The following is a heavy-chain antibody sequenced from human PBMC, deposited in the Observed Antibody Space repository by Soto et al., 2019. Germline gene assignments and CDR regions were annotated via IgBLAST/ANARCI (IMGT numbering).Heavy chain of an antibody. V-gene: IGHV1-69*12. Sequence: QVQLVQSGAEVRQTASSVKVSCKTSGGTFSSYAISWVRQAPGQGLEWMGGIVPIVDTATYAQKFQGRVTITADESTSTVYMELSRLRSDDTAVYYCVRVVAITGYPDNGGKGTLVPVSS. CDR1: GGTFSSYA. D-gene: IGHD5-12*01. J-gene: IGHJ4*02. CDR3: VRVVAITGYPDN. CDR2: IVPIVDTA.